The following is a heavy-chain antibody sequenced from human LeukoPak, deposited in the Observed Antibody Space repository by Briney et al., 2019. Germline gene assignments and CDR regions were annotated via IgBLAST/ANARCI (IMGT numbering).Heavy chain of an antibody. Sequence: GGFLRLSCAASGFMFSDYGMYWVRQAPGKGLECVAFIRLDGTNKYYADSVKGRFTISRDNSKNTLYLQMNSLRPEDSAVYSCAKDTGDYYDSSGYYYAGWFHPWGQGTLVTVSS. CDR1: GFMFSDYG. V-gene: IGHV3-30*02. CDR2: IRLDGTNK. D-gene: IGHD3-22*01. J-gene: IGHJ5*02. CDR3: AKDTGDYYDSSGYYYAGWFHP.